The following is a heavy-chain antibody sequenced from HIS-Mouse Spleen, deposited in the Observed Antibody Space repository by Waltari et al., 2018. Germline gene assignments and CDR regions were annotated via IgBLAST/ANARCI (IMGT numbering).Heavy chain of an antibody. CDR2: IYSGGST. CDR1: GFTVSRNS. V-gene: IGHV3-53*02. CDR3: ARHYYYGSGSYYFDY. D-gene: IGHD3-10*01. J-gene: IGHJ4*02. Sequence: EVQLVETGGGLIQPGGSLRLSCAASGFTVSRNSVSLFRQAPGKGLEWVSVIYSGGSTYYADSVKGRFTISRDNSKNTLYLQMNSLRAEDTAVYYCARHYYYGSGSYYFDYWGQGTLVTVSS.